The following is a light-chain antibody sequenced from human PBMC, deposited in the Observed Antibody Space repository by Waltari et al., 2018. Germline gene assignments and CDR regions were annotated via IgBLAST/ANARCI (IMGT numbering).Light chain of an antibody. CDR2: EFS. CDR3: SSYAGSNNLKV. V-gene: IGLV2-8*01. Sequence: QPALTQPPSASGSPGQSVTISCTGTSSDVGGYNYVLWYQQHPCKTPRLMIYEFSKRPSGVPDRFSGSKSGNTASLTVSGLQAEDEADYYCSSYAGSNNLKVFGGGTKLTVL. J-gene: IGLJ2*01. CDR1: SSDVGGYNY.